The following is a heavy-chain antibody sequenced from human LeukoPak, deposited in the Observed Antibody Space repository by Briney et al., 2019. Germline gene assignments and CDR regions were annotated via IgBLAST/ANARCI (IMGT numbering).Heavy chain of an antibody. J-gene: IGHJ3*02. CDR1: GFTFSSYE. D-gene: IGHD1-26*01. CDR3: AKEGSYDAFDI. CDR2: ISSSGSTI. V-gene: IGHV3-48*03. Sequence: QPGGSLRLSCAASGFTFSSYEMNWVRQAPGKGLEWVSYISSSGSTINYADSVKGRFTISRDNAENSLYLQMNSLRADDTAVYYCAKEGSYDAFDIWGQGTMVTVSS.